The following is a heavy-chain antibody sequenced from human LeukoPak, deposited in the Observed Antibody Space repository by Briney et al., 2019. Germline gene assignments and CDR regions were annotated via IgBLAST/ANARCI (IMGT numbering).Heavy chain of an antibody. V-gene: IGHV3-23*01. Sequence: QAGGSLRLSCAASGFTFDDYAMSWVRQAPGKGLEWVSAISGSGGSTYYADSVKGRFTISRDNSKNTLYLQMNSLRAEDTAVYYCAKPPVVVVAATHVDWFDPWGQGTLVTVSS. J-gene: IGHJ5*02. D-gene: IGHD2-15*01. CDR2: ISGSGGST. CDR1: GFTFDDYA. CDR3: AKPPVVVVAATHVDWFDP.